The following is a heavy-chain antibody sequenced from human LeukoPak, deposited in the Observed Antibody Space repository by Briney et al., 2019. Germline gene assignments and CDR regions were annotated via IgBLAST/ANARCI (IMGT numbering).Heavy chain of an antibody. D-gene: IGHD3-16*01. CDR1: GGSISSNW. J-gene: IGHJ4*02. Sequence: SETLSLTCAVSGGSISSNWWSWVRQPPGKGLEWIGEIYHSGSTNYNPSLKSRVTISVDKSKNQFSLKLSSVTAADTAVYYCARERDSYGPGFDYWGQGTLVTVSS. V-gene: IGHV4-4*02. CDR3: ARERDSYGPGFDY. CDR2: IYHSGST.